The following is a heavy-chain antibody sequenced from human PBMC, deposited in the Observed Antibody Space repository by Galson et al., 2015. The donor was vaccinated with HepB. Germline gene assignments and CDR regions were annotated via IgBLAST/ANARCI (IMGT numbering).Heavy chain of an antibody. J-gene: IGHJ4*02. D-gene: IGHD1-26*01. CDR1: GYTLNDVS. Sequence: SVKVSCKVSGYTLNDVSMHWVRQVPGKGLEWMGGFEPENGETVYAQQFQGRITMTEDTSTDTAYMELSSLNSEDSAVYYCATESWQLRGYEYWGQGTLVTVS. V-gene: IGHV1-24*01. CDR3: ATESWQLRGYEY. CDR2: FEPENGET.